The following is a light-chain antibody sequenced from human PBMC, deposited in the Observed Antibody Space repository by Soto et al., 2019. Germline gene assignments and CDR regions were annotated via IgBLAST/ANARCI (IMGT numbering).Light chain of an antibody. V-gene: IGKV1-5*01. CDR2: DVS. CDR1: QNVAAS. Sequence: DVQMTQSPSSLSASVGDSVTITCRASQNVAASLAWYQLKPGEAPKLLIYDVSNLESGVPSRFSGSGSGTEFSLTIRSLHPDDFATYYCQQYDYSRTFDQGTKVEIK. CDR3: QQYDYSRT. J-gene: IGKJ4*01.